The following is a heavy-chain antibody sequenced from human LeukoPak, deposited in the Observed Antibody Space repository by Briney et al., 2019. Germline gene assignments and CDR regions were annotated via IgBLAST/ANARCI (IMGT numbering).Heavy chain of an antibody. CDR3: ARVPSGDLGH. CDR1: GSIFTTYG. CDR2: ISSSSSYI. D-gene: IGHD6-19*01. Sequence: GGSLRLSCATSGSIFTTYGIHWVRQAPGKGLEWVSSISSSSSYIYYADSVKGRFTISRDNAKNSLYLQMNSLRAEDTAVYYYARVPSGDLGHWGQGTLVTVSS. V-gene: IGHV3-21*01. J-gene: IGHJ4*02.